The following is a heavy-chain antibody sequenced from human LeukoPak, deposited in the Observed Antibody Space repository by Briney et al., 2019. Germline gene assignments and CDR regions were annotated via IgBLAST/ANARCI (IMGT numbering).Heavy chain of an antibody. CDR2: IYHSGST. CDR1: GGSISSGGYS. J-gene: IGHJ4*02. V-gene: IGHV4-30-2*01. Sequence: SETLSLTCAVSGGSISSGGYSWSWIRQPPGKGLEWIGYIYHSGSTYYNPSLKSRVTISVDRSKNQFSLKLSSVTAADTAVYYYARTEEGSGSYWGYWGQGTLVTVSS. CDR3: ARTEEGSGSYWGY. D-gene: IGHD3-10*01.